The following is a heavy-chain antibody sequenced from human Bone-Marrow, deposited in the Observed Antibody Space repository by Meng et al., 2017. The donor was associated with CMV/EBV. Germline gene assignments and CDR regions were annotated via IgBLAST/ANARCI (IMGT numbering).Heavy chain of an antibody. J-gene: IGHJ6*02. D-gene: IGHD2-2*01. CDR2: IIPILGIA. V-gene: IGHV1-69*10. CDR1: GYTFTGYY. Sequence: SVKVSCKASGYTFTGYYMHWVRQAPGQGLEWMGGIIPILGIANYAQKFQGRVTITADKSTSTAYMELSSLRSEDTVVYYCASAEGYCSSTSCYSGDYYYGMDVWGQGTTVTVSS. CDR3: ASAEGYCSSTSCYSGDYYYGMDV.